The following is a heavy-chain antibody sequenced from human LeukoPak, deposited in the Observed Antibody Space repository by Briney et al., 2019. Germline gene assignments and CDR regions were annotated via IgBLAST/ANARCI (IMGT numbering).Heavy chain of an antibody. Sequence: GGSLRLSCAASGFTFTTYWMNWVRQAPGKGLEWVSYISSSGSTIYYADSVKGRFTISRDNAKNSLYLQMNSLRAEDTAVYYCARDFTYYDFWSGYYYYYYMDVWGKGTTVTVSS. CDR1: GFTFTTYW. D-gene: IGHD3-3*01. CDR2: ISSSGSTI. V-gene: IGHV3-48*04. CDR3: ARDFTYYDFWSGYYYYYYMDV. J-gene: IGHJ6*03.